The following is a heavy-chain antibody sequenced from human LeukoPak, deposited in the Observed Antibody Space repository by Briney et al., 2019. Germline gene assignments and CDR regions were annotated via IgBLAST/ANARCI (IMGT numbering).Heavy chain of an antibody. CDR3: ARVANYYDSSGYYRFDY. CDR2: IYHSGST. D-gene: IGHD3-22*01. Sequence: SETLSLTCTVSGASISGSSHYFWGWIRQPPGKGLEWIGEIYHSGSTNYNPSLKSRVTISVDKSKNQFSLKLSSVTAADTAVYYCARVANYYDSSGYYRFDYWGQGTLVTVSS. V-gene: IGHV4-39*07. CDR1: GASISGSSHYF. J-gene: IGHJ4*02.